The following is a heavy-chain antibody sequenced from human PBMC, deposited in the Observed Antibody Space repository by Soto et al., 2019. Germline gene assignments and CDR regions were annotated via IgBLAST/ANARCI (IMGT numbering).Heavy chain of an antibody. CDR3: AKGFLGSCSGARCYSFDY. CDR1: GFTFSSYA. D-gene: IGHD2-15*01. J-gene: IGHJ4*02. Sequence: GGSLRLSCAASGFTFSSYAMNLVRQTPGKGLEWVSSIIGSGGSTYYADSVKGRFTISRDNSKSTLYLQMNSLRAEDTAVYYCAKGFLGSCSGARCYSFDYWGQGTPVTVSS. V-gene: IGHV3-23*01. CDR2: IIGSGGST.